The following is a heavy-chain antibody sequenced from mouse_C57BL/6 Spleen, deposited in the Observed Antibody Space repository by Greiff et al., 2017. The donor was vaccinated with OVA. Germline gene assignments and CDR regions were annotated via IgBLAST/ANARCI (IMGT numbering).Heavy chain of an antibody. Sequence: VHVKQSGPELVKPGASVKISCKASGYSFTDYNMNWVKQSNGKSLEWIGVINPNYGTTSYNQKFKGKATLTVDQSSSTAYMQLNSLTSEDSAVYYCARLSDYGSSYWYFDVWGTGTTVTVSS. V-gene: IGHV1-39*01. D-gene: IGHD1-1*01. CDR1: GYSFTDYN. CDR2: INPNYGTT. J-gene: IGHJ1*03. CDR3: ARLSDYGSSYWYFDV.